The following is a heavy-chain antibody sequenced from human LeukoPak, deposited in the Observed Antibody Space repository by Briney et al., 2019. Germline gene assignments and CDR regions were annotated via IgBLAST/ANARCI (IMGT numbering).Heavy chain of an antibody. CDR2: IKSDGITV. CDR3: LRDLNWSLDQ. V-gene: IGHV3-74*01. D-gene: IGHD1-20*01. J-gene: IGHJ4*02. CDR1: GFTFSNYM. Sequence: GGSLRLSCAASGFTFSNYMMHWVRQAPGKGLVWVSRIKSDGITVTYADSVKGRFTISRDNAKNTLYLQMNSLRAEDTAVYYCLRDLNWSLDQWGQGTLVTVSS.